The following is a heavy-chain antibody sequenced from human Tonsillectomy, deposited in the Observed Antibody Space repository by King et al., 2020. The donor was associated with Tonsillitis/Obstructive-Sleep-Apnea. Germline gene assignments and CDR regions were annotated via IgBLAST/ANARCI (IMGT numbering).Heavy chain of an antibody. J-gene: IGHJ4*02. CDR1: GGSFSGYY. D-gene: IGHD2-2*01. CDR3: ARENIVTEPAVMGGGFDY. CDR2: INHSGST. Sequence: VQLQQWGAGLLRPSETLSLTCAVYGGSFSGYYWSWIRQPPGKGLEWIGEINHSGSTNYNPSLTSRVTISVDTSKNQFSLKLTSVTAADTAVYYWARENIVTEPAVMGGGFDYWGQGTLVTVSS. V-gene: IGHV4-34*01.